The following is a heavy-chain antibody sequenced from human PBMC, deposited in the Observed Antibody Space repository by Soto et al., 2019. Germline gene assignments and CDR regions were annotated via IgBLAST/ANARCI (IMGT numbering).Heavy chain of an antibody. Sequence: PGGSLRLSCAASGFSFSSYSMNWVRQAPGKGLEWVSYIGSSSSYKYYADSVQGRFTIPRDNAKNSLYLQMNSLRAEDTAVYYCVRGFDYWGQGTLVTVSS. J-gene: IGHJ4*02. CDR2: IGSSSSYK. CDR1: GFSFSSYS. V-gene: IGHV3-21*06. CDR3: VRGFDY.